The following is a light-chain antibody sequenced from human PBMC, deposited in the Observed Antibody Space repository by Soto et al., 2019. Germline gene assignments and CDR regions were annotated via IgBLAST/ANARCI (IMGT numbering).Light chain of an antibody. CDR1: QSFRGL. J-gene: IGKJ3*01. Sequence: EVVLTQSPVTLSLSPGERATLSCRASQSFRGLLAWYQQKPGQAPRLLIYDAYNRATGIPPRFSGSGSGTDFTLTISSLEPEDSAVYFCQQRSNWPLTFGPGTKVEIK. V-gene: IGKV3-11*01. CDR2: DAY. CDR3: QQRSNWPLT.